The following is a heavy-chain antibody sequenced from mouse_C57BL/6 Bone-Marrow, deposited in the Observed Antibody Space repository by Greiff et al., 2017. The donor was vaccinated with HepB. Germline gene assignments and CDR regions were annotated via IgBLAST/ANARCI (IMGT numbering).Heavy chain of an antibody. CDR2: ISYSGST. CDR3: ARDGVGLWYFDV. D-gene: IGHD1-1*02. J-gene: IGHJ1*03. V-gene: IGHV3-1*01. Sequence: EVKLMESGPGMVKPSQSLSLTCTVTGYSITSGYDWHWIRHFPGNQLEWMGYISYSGSTNYNPSLKSRISITHDTSKNHFFLKLNSVTTEDTATYYCARDGVGLWYFDVWGTGTTVTVSS. CDR1: GYSITSGYD.